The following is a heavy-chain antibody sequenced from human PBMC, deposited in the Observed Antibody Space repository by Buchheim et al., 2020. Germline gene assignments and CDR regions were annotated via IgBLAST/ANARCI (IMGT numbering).Heavy chain of an antibody. D-gene: IGHD5-18*01. Sequence: QVQLVQSGAEVKKPGASVKVSCKASGYTFTGYYMHWVRQAPGQGLEWMGWINPKSGGTSNAQKFQGRITMTRDTSITTAYMELSRLRSDDTAVYYCARMAHTAMIVRGNWLDPWGQGTL. J-gene: IGHJ5*02. CDR1: GYTFTGYY. CDR2: INPKSGGT. V-gene: IGHV1-2*02. CDR3: ARMAHTAMIVRGNWLDP.